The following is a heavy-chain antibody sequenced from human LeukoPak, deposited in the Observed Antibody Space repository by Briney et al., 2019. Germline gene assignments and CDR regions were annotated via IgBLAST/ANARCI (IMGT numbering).Heavy chain of an antibody. V-gene: IGHV4-61*02. J-gene: IGHJ3*02. CDR2: IYTSGST. CDR3: ARERDGYNWAYDAFDI. Sequence: PSETLSLTCTVSGGSISSGSYYWSWIRQPAGKGLEWIGRIYTSGSTNYNPSLKSRVTTSVDTSKNQFSLKLSSVTAADTAVYYCARERDGYNWAYDAFDIWGQGTMVTVSS. D-gene: IGHD5-24*01. CDR1: GGSISSGSYY.